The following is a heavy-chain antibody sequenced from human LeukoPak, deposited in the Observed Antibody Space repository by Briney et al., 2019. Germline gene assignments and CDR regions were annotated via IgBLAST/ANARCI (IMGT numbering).Heavy chain of an antibody. J-gene: IGHJ4*02. D-gene: IGHD3-9*01. V-gene: IGHV1-18*01. Sequence: ASVKVSCKASGYTFITHGLTWVRQAPGQGLEWMGWISAYNGNTIYAQTLQDRLTMTTDTSTSTAYMELRSLRSDDTAVYYCARGRLRYLDWTRAYSDYWGQGTLVTVSS. CDR2: ISAYNGNT. CDR3: ARGRLRYLDWTRAYSDY. CDR1: GYTFITHG.